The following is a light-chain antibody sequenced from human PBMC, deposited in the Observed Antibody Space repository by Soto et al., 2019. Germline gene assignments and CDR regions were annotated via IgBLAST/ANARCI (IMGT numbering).Light chain of an antibody. CDR3: QQRTNWPPALS. Sequence: EIVLTQSPATLSLSPGERATLSCRASQSVSSFLAWHQQKPGQTPRLLIYDASKRATGIPVRFSGSGSGTDFTLTISSLEPEDFAVYYCQQRTNWPPALSFGGGTKVEI. CDR2: DAS. CDR1: QSVSSF. V-gene: IGKV3-11*01. J-gene: IGKJ4*01.